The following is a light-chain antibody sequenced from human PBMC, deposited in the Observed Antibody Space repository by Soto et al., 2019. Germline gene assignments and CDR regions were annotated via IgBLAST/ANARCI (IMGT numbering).Light chain of an antibody. CDR2: EVS. Sequence: QSALTQPASVSGSPGQSITISFTGTSSDVGAYNYVSWYQQHPGKAPKLMIFEVSNRPSGVSNRFSASKSGNTASLTISGLQAEDEADYYCSSYTTSSIYVFGTGTKVTVL. CDR1: SSDVGAYNY. CDR3: SSYTTSSIYV. J-gene: IGLJ1*01. V-gene: IGLV2-14*01.